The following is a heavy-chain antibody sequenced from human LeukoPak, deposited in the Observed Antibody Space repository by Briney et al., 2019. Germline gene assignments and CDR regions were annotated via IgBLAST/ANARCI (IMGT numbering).Heavy chain of an antibody. Sequence: PGGSLRLSCAASGFTFSSYSMNWVRQAPGKGLEWVSSISSGSTYIYYADSVKGRFTISRDNTKNSLYLQMNSLRAEDTAVYYCTREGVDVFDIWGQGTVVTVSS. CDR2: ISSGSTYI. CDR3: TREGVDVFDI. CDR1: GFTFSSYS. V-gene: IGHV3-21*01. J-gene: IGHJ3*02. D-gene: IGHD3-10*01.